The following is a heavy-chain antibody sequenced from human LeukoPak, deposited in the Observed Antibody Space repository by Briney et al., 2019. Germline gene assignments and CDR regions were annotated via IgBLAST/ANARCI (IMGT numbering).Heavy chain of an antibody. CDR3: ARDRMTIRYFDWPVC. J-gene: IGHJ4*02. CDR1: GFTFSSYA. V-gene: IGHV3-30-3*01. CDR2: ISYDGSNK. Sequence: PGGSLRLSCAASGFTFSSYAMHWVRQAPGKGLEWVAVISYDGSNKYYADSVKGRFTISRDNSKNTLYLQMNSLRAEDTAVYYCARDRMTIRYFDWPVCWGQGTLVTVSS. D-gene: IGHD3-9*01.